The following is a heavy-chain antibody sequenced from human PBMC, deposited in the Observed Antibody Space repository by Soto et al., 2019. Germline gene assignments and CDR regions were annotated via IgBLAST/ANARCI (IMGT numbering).Heavy chain of an antibody. CDR1: GGTFSSYT. CDR2: IIPILGIA. V-gene: IGHV1-69*08. J-gene: IGHJ6*02. Sequence: QVQLVQSGAEVKKPGSSVKVSCKASGGTFSSYTISWVRQAPGQGLEWMGRIIPILGIANYAQKFQGRVTMTADKCTSTAYMELSSLRSEDTAVYYCARERGVPAAMEADYYYGMDVWGQGTTVTVSS. D-gene: IGHD2-2*01. CDR3: ARERGVPAAMEADYYYGMDV.